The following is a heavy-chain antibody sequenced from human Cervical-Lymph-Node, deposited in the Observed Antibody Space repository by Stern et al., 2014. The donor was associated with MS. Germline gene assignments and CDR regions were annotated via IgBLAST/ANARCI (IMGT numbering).Heavy chain of an antibody. CDR2: ISYSKGNT. CDR3: ARSLLGSENAFDI. D-gene: IGHD2-15*01. V-gene: IGHV1-18*01. CDR1: GYTFTSYG. Sequence: QVQLVQSGAEVKKPGASVKVSCKASGYTFTSYGISWVRQAPGQGLEWMGWISYSKGNTNYAQKLQGRVTMTTYTYTSTACIELRSLRSDDTAVYYCARSLLGSENAFDIWGQGTMVTVSS. J-gene: IGHJ3*02.